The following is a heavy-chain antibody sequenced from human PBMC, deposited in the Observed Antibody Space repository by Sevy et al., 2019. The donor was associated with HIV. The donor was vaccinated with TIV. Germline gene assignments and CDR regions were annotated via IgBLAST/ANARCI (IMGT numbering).Heavy chain of an antibody. CDR1: GGFVSSGTYY. Sequence: SETLSLTCGVSGGFVSSGTYYWSWIRQPPGKGQEWIGYIDYSGSTDYDPSLKSRVTISLDTSKNQFSLKLSSVTAADTAVYYCARGISVDIQDWLLYYFDCWGQGTLVTVSS. D-gene: IGHD3-9*01. J-gene: IGHJ4*02. V-gene: IGHV4-61*01. CDR2: IDYSGST. CDR3: ARGISVDIQDWLLYYFDC.